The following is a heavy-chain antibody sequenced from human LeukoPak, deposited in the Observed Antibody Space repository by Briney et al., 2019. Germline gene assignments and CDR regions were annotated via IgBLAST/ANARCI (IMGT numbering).Heavy chain of an antibody. Sequence: PGGSLRLSCAASGFTFDDYGMGWLRQPPGKGLECASGINWSGASTGYVDSVKGRFTISRDNTKNSLYLQMNSLRAGDTALYYCATSSHSGWQAGVDYWGQGTLVTVSS. V-gene: IGHV3-20*04. CDR3: ATSSHSGWQAGVDY. CDR1: GFTFDDYG. CDR2: INWSGAST. J-gene: IGHJ4*02. D-gene: IGHD6-19*01.